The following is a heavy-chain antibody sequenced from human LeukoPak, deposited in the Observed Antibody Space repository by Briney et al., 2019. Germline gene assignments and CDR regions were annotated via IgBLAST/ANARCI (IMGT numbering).Heavy chain of an antibody. CDR1: GFTFSSYV. CDR2: ISGSGGST. CDR3: AKDQRGSPFDY. J-gene: IGHJ4*02. V-gene: IGHV3-23*01. D-gene: IGHD6-25*01. Sequence: QPGGSLGLSCAASGFTFSSYVMNWVRQAPGKGLEWVSAISGSGGSTYYADSVKGRFTISRDNSKNTLYLQMNSLRAEDTAVYYCAKDQRGSPFDYWGQGTLVTVSS.